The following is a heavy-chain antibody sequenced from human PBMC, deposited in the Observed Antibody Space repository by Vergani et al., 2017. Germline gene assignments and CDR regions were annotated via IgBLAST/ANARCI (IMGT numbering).Heavy chain of an antibody. V-gene: IGHV3-21*04. CDR3: AKDASTVNRFLDY. J-gene: IGHJ4*02. CDR2: ISSSSSYI. CDR1: GFTFSSYS. D-gene: IGHD4-11*01. Sequence: VQLVESGGGLVKPGGSLRLSCAASGFTFSSYSMNWVRQAPGKGLEWVSSISSSSSYIYYADSVKGRFTISRDNAKNSLYLQMNSLRAEDTAVYYCAKDASTVNRFLDYWGQGTLVTVSS.